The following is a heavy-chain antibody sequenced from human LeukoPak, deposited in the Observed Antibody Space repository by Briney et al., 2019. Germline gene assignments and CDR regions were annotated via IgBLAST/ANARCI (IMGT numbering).Heavy chain of an antibody. CDR1: GFTFSSYG. J-gene: IGHJ4*02. CDR2: ISYDGSNK. D-gene: IGHD3-10*01. Sequence: GGSLRLSCAASGFTFSSYGMHWVRQAPGKGLEWVAVISYDGSNKYYADSVKGRFTISRDNSKNTLYLQMNSLRAEDTAVYYCAKDWDYGPGSYYPAGPDYWGQGTLVTVSS. V-gene: IGHV3-30*18. CDR3: AKDWDYGPGSYYPAGPDY.